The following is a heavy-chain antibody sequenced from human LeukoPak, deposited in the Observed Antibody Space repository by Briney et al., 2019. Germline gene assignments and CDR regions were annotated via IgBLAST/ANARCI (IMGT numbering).Heavy chain of an antibody. V-gene: IGHV3-7*03. J-gene: IGHJ4*02. Sequence: GGSLRLSCAASGFTFSSSGMHWVRQAPGKGLEWVANIKQDGSEKYYVDSVKGRLTISRDNAKNSLYLQMNSLRAEDTAVSYCARVGMTTVTTFDYWGQGTLVTVSS. CDR3: ARVGMTTVTTFDY. D-gene: IGHD4-17*01. CDR1: GFTFSSSG. CDR2: IKQDGSEK.